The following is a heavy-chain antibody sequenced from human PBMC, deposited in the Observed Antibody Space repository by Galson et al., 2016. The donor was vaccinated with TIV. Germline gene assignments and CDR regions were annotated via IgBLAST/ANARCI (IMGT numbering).Heavy chain of an antibody. D-gene: IGHD3-16*01. J-gene: IGHJ6*02. CDR3: ARGGHYALDV. CDR2: ILSIFGTT. CDR1: GGTFSNRA. V-gene: IGHV1-69*13. Sequence: SVKVSCKASGGTFSNRAIHWVRQAPGQGLEWMGGILSIFGTTKYAEKFQGRITITAADSTSTVYMELSSLRPDDTAVYYCARGGHYALDVWGQGTTVTVSS.